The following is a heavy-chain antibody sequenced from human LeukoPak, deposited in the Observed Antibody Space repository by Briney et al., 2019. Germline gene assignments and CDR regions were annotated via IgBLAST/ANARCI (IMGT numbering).Heavy chain of an antibody. V-gene: IGHV3-30*03. CDR2: ISYDGSNK. CDR1: GFTFSSYG. Sequence: GGSLRLSCAASGFTFSSYGMHWVRQAPGKGLEWVAVISYDGSNKYYADSVKGRFTISRHNSKNTLYLQMNSLRAEDTAVYYCASGTNFYYGMDVWGQGTTVTVSS. D-gene: IGHD3-3*01. CDR3: ASGTNFYYGMDV. J-gene: IGHJ6*02.